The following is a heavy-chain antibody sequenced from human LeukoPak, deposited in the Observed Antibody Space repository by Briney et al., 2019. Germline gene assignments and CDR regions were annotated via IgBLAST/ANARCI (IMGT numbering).Heavy chain of an antibody. Sequence: ASVKVSCKASGYTFTGYYMHWVRQAPGRGLEWMGRINPNSGGTNYAQKFQGRVTMTRDTSISTAYMELSRLRPDDTAVYYCARVSGSGSYYMDVWGKGTTVTVSS. D-gene: IGHD3-10*01. CDR1: GYTFTGYY. CDR3: ARVSGSGSYYMDV. V-gene: IGHV1-2*06. CDR2: INPNSGGT. J-gene: IGHJ6*03.